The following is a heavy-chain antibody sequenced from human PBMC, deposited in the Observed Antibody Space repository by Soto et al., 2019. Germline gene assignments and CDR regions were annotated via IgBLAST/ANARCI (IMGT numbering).Heavy chain of an antibody. CDR3: ARELEYCSSTSCPPGDY. Sequence: GASVKVSCKASGGTFSSYTISWVRQAPGQGLEWMGRIIPILGIANYAQKFQGRVTITADKSTSTAYMELSSLRSEDTAVYYCARELEYCSSTSCPPGDYWGQGTLVTVSS. CDR1: GGTFSSYT. V-gene: IGHV1-69*04. CDR2: IIPILGIA. J-gene: IGHJ4*02. D-gene: IGHD2-2*01.